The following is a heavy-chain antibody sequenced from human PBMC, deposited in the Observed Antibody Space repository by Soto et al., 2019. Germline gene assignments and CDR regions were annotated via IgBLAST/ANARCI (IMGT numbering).Heavy chain of an antibody. CDR1: GYTFTSYD. V-gene: IGHV1-8*01. D-gene: IGHD6-13*01. J-gene: IGHJ4*02. CDR2: MNPNSGNT. Sequence: QVQLVQSGAEVKKPGASVKVSCKASGYTFTSYDINWVRQASGQGLEWMGWMNPNSGNTGYAQKFQGRVTMTRSPAITTAYTELSSLRSDDTAVYYCARDAAAGTFDYWGQGTLVTVSS. CDR3: ARDAAAGTFDY.